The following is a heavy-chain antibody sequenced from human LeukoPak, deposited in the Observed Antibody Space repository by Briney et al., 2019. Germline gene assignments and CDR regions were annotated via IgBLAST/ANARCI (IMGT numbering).Heavy chain of an antibody. D-gene: IGHD1-26*01. Sequence: GGSLRLSCAPSGFTFNSYAMHWVRQTPGKGLEWVAFIRYDGGNKYYADSVKGRFTISRDNSKNTLSLQMNSLRAEDTAVYYSGAGPFMDVWGKGTTVTVSS. CDR3: GAGPFMDV. CDR1: GFTFNSYA. CDR2: IRYDGGNK. V-gene: IGHV3-30*02. J-gene: IGHJ6*03.